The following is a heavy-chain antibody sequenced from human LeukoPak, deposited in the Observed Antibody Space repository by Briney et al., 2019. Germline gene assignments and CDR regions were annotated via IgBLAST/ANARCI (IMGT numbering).Heavy chain of an antibody. J-gene: IGHJ5*01. CDR3: ARDLWNFYDDSGYNRDFDS. V-gene: IGHV1-18*01. CDR2: IGTYGGDT. Sequence: GASVKVSCKATSRISWVRQAPGRGLEWMGWIGTYGGDTYYAQKFQGRITVTTDTSTSTVYMELRNLRSDDTAVYYCARDLWNFYDDSGYNRDFDSWGQGTLVTVSS. D-gene: IGHD3-22*01. CDR1: TSR.